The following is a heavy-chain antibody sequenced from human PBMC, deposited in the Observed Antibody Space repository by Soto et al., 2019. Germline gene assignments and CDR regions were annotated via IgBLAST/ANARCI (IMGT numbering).Heavy chain of an antibody. Sequence: GGSLRLSCAASGFTFSSYGMHWVRQAPGKGLEWVAFIWHDGGNKFYAESVKGRFTISRDNSKNTLYLQMTSLSAEDTAMYYCARDGDVNTGFGIDYWGQGTLVTVSS. J-gene: IGHJ4*02. D-gene: IGHD3-16*01. CDR1: GFTFSSYG. CDR3: ARDGDVNTGFGIDY. V-gene: IGHV3-33*01. CDR2: IWHDGGNK.